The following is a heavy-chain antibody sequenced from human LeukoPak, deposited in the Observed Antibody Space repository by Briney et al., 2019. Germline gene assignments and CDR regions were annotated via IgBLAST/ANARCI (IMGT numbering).Heavy chain of an antibody. Sequence: SETLSLTCAVSGGSISSSNWWSWVRQPPGKGLEWIGEIYHSGSTNYNPSLKSRVTISVDKSKNQFSLKLSSVTAADTAVYYCAKTPRGIAAAGPHYWGQGTLVTVSS. CDR1: GGSISSSNW. CDR2: IYHSGST. V-gene: IGHV4-4*02. CDR3: AKTPRGIAAAGPHY. D-gene: IGHD6-13*01. J-gene: IGHJ4*02.